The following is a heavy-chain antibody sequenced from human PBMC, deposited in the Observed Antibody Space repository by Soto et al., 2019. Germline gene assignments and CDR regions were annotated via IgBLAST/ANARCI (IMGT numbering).Heavy chain of an antibody. D-gene: IGHD6-13*01. CDR3: ARGYSSSWYIRFDY. V-gene: IGHV1-2*02. CDR2: INPNSGGT. Sequence: APVKVSSKASGYTITGYYMHWVRQALGQGLEWMGWINPNSGGTNYAQKFQGRVTMTRDTSISTAYMELSRLRSDDTAVYYCARGYSSSWYIRFDYWGQGTLVTVSS. CDR1: GYTITGYY. J-gene: IGHJ4*02.